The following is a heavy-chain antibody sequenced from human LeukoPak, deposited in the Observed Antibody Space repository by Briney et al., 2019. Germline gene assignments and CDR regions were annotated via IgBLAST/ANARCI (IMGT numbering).Heavy chain of an antibody. CDR3: AREGARFDDAFDI. Sequence: TGGSLRLSCAASGFTFSSYWMRWVRQAPGKGLVWVSRINSDGSSTSYADSVKGRFTISRDNAKNTLYLQMNSLRAEDTAVYYCAREGARFDDAFDIWGQGTMVTVSS. D-gene: IGHD3-10*01. V-gene: IGHV3-74*01. CDR1: GFTFSSYW. CDR2: INSDGSST. J-gene: IGHJ3*02.